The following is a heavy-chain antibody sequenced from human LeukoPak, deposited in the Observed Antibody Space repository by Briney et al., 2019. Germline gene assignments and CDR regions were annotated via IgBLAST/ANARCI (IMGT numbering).Heavy chain of an antibody. CDR2: IYYSGST. D-gene: IGHD1-7*01. CDR1: GGSISSSSYY. V-gene: IGHV4-39*01. Sequence: PSETLSLTCTVSGGSISSSSYYWGWLRQPPGKELEWIGSIYYSGSTYDNPSLKSLVTISVNTSNNQFSLKLSSMTAADTAVYCCATYNWNYGFANFDYWGQGTLVTVSS. CDR3: ATYNWNYGFANFDY. J-gene: IGHJ4*02.